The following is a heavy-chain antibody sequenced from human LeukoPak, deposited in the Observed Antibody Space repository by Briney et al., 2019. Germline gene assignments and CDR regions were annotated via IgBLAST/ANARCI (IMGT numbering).Heavy chain of an antibody. Sequence: PSETLPLTCAVYGGSFSGYYWSWIRQPPGKGLEWIGEINHSGSTNYNPSLKSRVTISVDTSKNQFSLKLSSVTAADTAVYYCARRRSARYFDWLPNPNNWFDPWGQGTLVTVSS. CDR2: INHSGST. CDR1: GGSFSGYY. V-gene: IGHV4-34*01. J-gene: IGHJ5*02. CDR3: ARRRSARYFDWLPNPNNWFDP. D-gene: IGHD3-9*01.